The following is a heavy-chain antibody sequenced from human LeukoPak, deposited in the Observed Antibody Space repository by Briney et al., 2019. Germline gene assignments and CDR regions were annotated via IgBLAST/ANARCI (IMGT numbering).Heavy chain of an antibody. J-gene: IGHJ3*02. CDR2: ISGDGRTI. D-gene: IGHD2-8*01. CDR1: GFTFSSYG. V-gene: IGHV3-74*01. Sequence: GGTLRLSCAASGFTFSSYGMSCGRQAPGKGLLWISRISGDGRTISYADSVKGRFTISRDNAKNTVSLQMNSLRGEDTAVYYCGREDRIVLGNDALDIWGQGTMVTVSS. CDR3: GREDRIVLGNDALDI.